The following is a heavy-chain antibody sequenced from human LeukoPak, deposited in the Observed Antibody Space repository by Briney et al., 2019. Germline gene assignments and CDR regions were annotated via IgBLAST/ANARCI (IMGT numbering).Heavy chain of an antibody. CDR1: GFTFSSYG. J-gene: IGHJ4*02. CDR3: ARDLAVGAHFDY. CDR2: ISYDGSNK. D-gene: IGHD1-26*01. Sequence: TGGSLRLSCAASGFTFSSYGMHWVRQAPGKGLEWVAVISYDGSNKYYADSVKGRFTISRDNSKNTLYLQMNSLRAEDTAVYYCARDLAVGAHFDYWGQGTLVTVSS. V-gene: IGHV3-30*03.